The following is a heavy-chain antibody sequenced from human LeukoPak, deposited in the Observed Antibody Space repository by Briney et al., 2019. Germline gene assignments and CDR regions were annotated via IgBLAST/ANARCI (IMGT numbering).Heavy chain of an antibody. Sequence: PGGSLRLSCAASGFTFRSYAMNWVRQAPGKGLEWVAVISDDGRHNYYADSVKGRFTISRDNSKSTLYLQMNSLRDDDSAAYFCARVYLERLTAGYFDHWGQGTQVTVSP. D-gene: IGHD2-8*01. CDR3: ARVYLERLTAGYFDH. CDR2: ISDDGRHN. J-gene: IGHJ4*02. CDR1: GFTFRSYA. V-gene: IGHV3-30*04.